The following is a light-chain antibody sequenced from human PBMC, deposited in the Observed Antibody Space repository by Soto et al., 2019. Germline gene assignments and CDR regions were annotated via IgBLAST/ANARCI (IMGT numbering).Light chain of an antibody. J-gene: IGKJ1*01. V-gene: IGKV3-20*01. CDR2: GTS. CDR1: QSVSSS. CDR3: QHYGSSRT. Sequence: EIVLTQSPGTLSLSPGEGATLSCRASQSVSSSLAWYQQKPGQAPRLLIYGTSRRATGIPDRFSGSGSGPDFTLTISRLEPEDFAVYFCQHYGSSRTFGQGTKVDIK.